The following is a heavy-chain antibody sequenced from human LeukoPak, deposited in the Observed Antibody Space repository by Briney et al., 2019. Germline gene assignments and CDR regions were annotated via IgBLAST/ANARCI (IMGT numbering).Heavy chain of an antibody. CDR3: ARDRDIVVVPAALGWFDP. CDR1: GFTFSSYG. Sequence: GRSLRLSCAASGFTFSSYGMHWVRQAPGKGLEWVAVIWYDGSNKYYADSVKGRFTISRDNSKNTLYLQMNSLRAGDTAVYYRARDRDIVVVPAALGWFDPWGQGTLVTVSS. V-gene: IGHV3-33*01. D-gene: IGHD2-2*01. J-gene: IGHJ5*02. CDR2: IWYDGSNK.